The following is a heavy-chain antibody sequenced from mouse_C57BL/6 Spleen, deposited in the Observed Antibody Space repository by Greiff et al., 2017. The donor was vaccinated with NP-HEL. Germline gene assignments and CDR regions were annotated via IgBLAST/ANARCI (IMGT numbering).Heavy chain of an antibody. CDR1: GYSITSGYY. J-gene: IGHJ2*01. CDR3: ARGEGTTVVDY. Sequence: EVKLVESGPGLVKPSQSLSLTCSVTGYSITSGYYWNWIRQFPGNKLEWMGYISYDGSNNYNPSLKNRISITRDTSKNQFFLKLNSVTTEDTATYYCARGEGTTVVDYWGQGTTLTVSS. D-gene: IGHD1-1*01. CDR2: ISYDGSN. V-gene: IGHV3-6*01.